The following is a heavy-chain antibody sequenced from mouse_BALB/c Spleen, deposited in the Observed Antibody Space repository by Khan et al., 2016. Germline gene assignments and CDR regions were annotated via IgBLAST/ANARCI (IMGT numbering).Heavy chain of an antibody. Sequence: EVQLQESGPDLVKPSQSLSLTCTVTGYSITSGYSWHWIRQFPGNKLEWMGYIHSSGGPKYIPSLKSRISITRDTSKNPFFLQLNSVTPEDTATYYCTRSHGYYAMDYWGQGTSVTVSS. CDR1: GYSITSGYS. CDR3: TRSHGYYAMDY. V-gene: IGHV3-1*02. CDR2: IHSSGGP. J-gene: IGHJ4*01.